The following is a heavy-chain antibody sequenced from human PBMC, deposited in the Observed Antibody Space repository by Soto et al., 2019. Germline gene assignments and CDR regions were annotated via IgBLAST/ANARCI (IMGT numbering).Heavy chain of an antibody. D-gene: IGHD3-22*01. J-gene: IGHJ6*02. Sequence: GGSLRLSCAASGFTFTSYWLHWVRQVPGKGLVWVSRINSDGSNTNYADSVKGRFTISRDNAKNTLYLEMSSLRAEDTAVYYCASESDSSGFPFAQHFYYNGMDVWGQGTTVTVSS. CDR1: GFTFTSYW. V-gene: IGHV3-74*01. CDR3: ASESDSSGFPFAQHFYYNGMDV. CDR2: INSDGSNT.